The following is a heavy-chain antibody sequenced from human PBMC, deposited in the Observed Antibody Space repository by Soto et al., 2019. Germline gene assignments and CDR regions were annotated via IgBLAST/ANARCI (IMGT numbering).Heavy chain of an antibody. J-gene: IGHJ5*02. V-gene: IGHV4-59*01. Sequence: XETLSLSFTVSGGSISSSYWSWIRQPPGKGLEWLAYIYDDGSANYNPSLKSRATISLDMSKNQFSLKLTSVTAADTAVYYCARDKYCSGGSCRKKWFDTWGQGTLVTVSS. CDR3: ARDKYCSGGSCRKKWFDT. D-gene: IGHD2-15*01. CDR1: GGSISSSY. CDR2: IYDDGSA.